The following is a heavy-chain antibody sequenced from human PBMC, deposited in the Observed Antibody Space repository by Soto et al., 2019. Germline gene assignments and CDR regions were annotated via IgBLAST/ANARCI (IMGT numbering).Heavy chain of an antibody. CDR2: IYYSGST. J-gene: IGHJ4*02. V-gene: IGHV4-31*03. Sequence: LSLTCSVSGGSISSGGYYWSWIRQHPGKGLEWIGYIYYSGSTYYNPSLKSRVTISVDTSKNQFSLKLSSVTAADTAVYYCARDRDSNFHSFDYWGQGTLVTVSS. CDR1: GGSISSGGYY. D-gene: IGHD4-4*01. CDR3: ARDRDSNFHSFDY.